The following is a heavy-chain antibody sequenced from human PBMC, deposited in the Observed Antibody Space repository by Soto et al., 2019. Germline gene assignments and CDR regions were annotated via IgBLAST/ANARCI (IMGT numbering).Heavy chain of an antibody. D-gene: IGHD3-3*01. Sequence: EASVKVSCKASGYTFTSYGISWVRQAPGQGLEWMGWISAYNGNTNYAQKLQGRVTMTTDTSTSTAYMELRSLRSDDTAVYYCARGGTIFGVVTQKAYYYYGMDVWGQGTTVTVSS. CDR1: GYTFTSYG. CDR3: ARGGTIFGVVTQKAYYYYGMDV. J-gene: IGHJ6*02. V-gene: IGHV1-18*01. CDR2: ISAYNGNT.